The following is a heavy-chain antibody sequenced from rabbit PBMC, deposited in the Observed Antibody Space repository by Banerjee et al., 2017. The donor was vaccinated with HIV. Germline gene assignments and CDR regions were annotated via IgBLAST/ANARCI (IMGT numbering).Heavy chain of an antibody. J-gene: IGHJ4*01. V-gene: IGHV1S45*01. CDR1: GFTISSSYW. CDR3: ARVITIPYYFNL. D-gene: IGHD2-1*01. Sequence: QEQLVESGGGLVQPEGSLTLTCTASGFTISSSYWICWVRQAPGKRPEWIACIYSGSSGSTYYASWAKGRFTISKTSSATVTLHLTSLTAADTATYFCARVITIPYYFNLWGQGTLVTVS. CDR2: IYSGSSGST.